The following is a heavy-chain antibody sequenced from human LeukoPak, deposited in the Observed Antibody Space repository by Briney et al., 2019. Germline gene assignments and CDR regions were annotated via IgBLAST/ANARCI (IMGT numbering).Heavy chain of an antibody. CDR3: ASSTSLDYYYGMDV. J-gene: IGHJ6*02. V-gene: IGHV3-23*01. CDR1: GFTFSSYA. Sequence: GGSLRLSCAASGFTFSSYAMSWVRQAPGKGLEWVSSISGSGGSTYYADSVKGRFTITRDNAKNSLYLQMNSLRAEDTAVYYCASSTSLDYYYGMDVWGQGTTVTVSS. CDR2: ISGSGGST.